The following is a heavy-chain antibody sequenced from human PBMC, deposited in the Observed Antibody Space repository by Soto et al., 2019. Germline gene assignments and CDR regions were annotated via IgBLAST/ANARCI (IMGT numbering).Heavy chain of an antibody. CDR1: GFTFSTYA. CDR3: AKHFVNGEVDY. Sequence: PGGSLRLSCAASGFTFSTYAMSWVRQPPGKGLEWVSIVSDGGSDAFYADSVKGRFAISRDNSKNTLYLQMNGLTAEDTAVYYCAKHFVNGEVDYWGQGTPVTVSS. CDR2: VSDGGSDA. J-gene: IGHJ4*02. V-gene: IGHV3-23*01. D-gene: IGHD3-10*01.